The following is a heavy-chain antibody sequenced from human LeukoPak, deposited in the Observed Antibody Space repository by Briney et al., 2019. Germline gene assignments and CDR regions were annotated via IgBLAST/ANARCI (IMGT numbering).Heavy chain of an antibody. Sequence: PGRSLRLSCAASGFTFDDYAMHWVRQAPGKGLEWVSGISWSSGSIGYADSVKGRFTISRDNAKNSLYLQMNSLRAEDTALYYCAKGGSYYYDKATFDYWGQGTLVTVSS. CDR2: ISWSSGSI. D-gene: IGHD3-22*01. CDR1: GFTFDDYA. V-gene: IGHV3-9*01. J-gene: IGHJ4*02. CDR3: AKGGSYYYDKATFDY.